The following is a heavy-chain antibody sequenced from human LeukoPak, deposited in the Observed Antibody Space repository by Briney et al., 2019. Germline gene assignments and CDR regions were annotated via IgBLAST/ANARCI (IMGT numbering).Heavy chain of an antibody. V-gene: IGHV1-8*01. CDR1: GYTFTRYD. Sequence: ASVKVSSKASGYTFTRYDINWGRQATGHGLEWIGWMNPNSGNTGYAQKLEGRDNMTRNTSTRTAYMELSSVRSEDTAVYYCARGYYGWGLGMDVWGQGTTVTVS. CDR3: ARGYYGWGLGMDV. J-gene: IGHJ6*02. D-gene: IGHD3-10*01. CDR2: MNPNSGNT.